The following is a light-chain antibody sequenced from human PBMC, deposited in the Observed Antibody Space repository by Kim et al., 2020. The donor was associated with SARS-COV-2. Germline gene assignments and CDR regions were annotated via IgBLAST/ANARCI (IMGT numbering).Light chain of an antibody. V-gene: IGLV2-11*01. CDR1: SSDVGCYDF. CDR3: CSYAGRYSAV. J-gene: IGLJ2*01. CDR2: DVN. Sequence: GQSITIFCTGTSSDVGCYDFVSWYQQHPGKVPKLMIYDVNRRPSGVPDRFSGSKSGNTASLTISGLQADDEADYYCCSYAGRYSAVFGGGTKVTVL.